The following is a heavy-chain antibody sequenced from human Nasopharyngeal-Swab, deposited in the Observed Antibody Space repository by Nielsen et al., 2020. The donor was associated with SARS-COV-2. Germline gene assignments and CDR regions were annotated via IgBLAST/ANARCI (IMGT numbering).Heavy chain of an antibody. J-gene: IGHJ3*02. V-gene: IGHV3-15*01. Sequence: GESLKISCTASGFTFSAYWMYWVRQAPGKGLEWVGRIKSKTDGGTTDYAAPVKGRFTISRDDSKNTLYLQMNSLKTEDTAVYYCTTDGVAAAWGFDIWGQGTMVTVSS. CDR1: GFTFSAYW. CDR2: IKSKTDGGTT. CDR3: TTDGVAAAWGFDI. D-gene: IGHD6-13*01.